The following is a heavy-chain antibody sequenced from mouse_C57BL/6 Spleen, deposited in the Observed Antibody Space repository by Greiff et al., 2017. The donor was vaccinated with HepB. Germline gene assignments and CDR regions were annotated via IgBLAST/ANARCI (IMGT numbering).Heavy chain of an antibody. V-gene: IGHV5-9-1*02. CDR3: TRSDGYPAWFAY. J-gene: IGHJ3*01. Sequence: EVQGVESGEGLVKPGGSLKLSCAASGFTFSSYAMSWVRQTPEKRLEWVAYISSGGDYIYYADTVMGRFTISRDNARNTLYLQLSSLKSEDTAMYYCTRSDGYPAWFAYWGQGTLVTVSA. CDR1: GFTFSSYA. CDR2: ISSGGDYI. D-gene: IGHD2-3*01.